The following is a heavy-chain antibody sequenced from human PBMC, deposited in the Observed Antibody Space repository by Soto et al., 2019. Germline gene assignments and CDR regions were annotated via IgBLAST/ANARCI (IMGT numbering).Heavy chain of an antibody. CDR1: GGSISSYY. V-gene: IGHV4-4*07. D-gene: IGHD6-6*01. Sequence: PSETLSLTCTVSGGSISSYYWSWIRQPAGKGLEWIGRIYTSGSTNYNPSLKSRVTMSVDTSKNQFSLKLSSVTAADTAVYYCARVRIAARTGAYGMDVWGQGTMVTVSS. J-gene: IGHJ6*02. CDR3: ARVRIAARTGAYGMDV. CDR2: IYTSGST.